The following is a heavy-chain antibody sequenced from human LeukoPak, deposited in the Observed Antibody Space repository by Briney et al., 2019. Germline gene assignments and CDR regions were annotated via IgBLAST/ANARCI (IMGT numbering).Heavy chain of an antibody. CDR3: ARDQGRYYYDSSGYYGY. CDR2: INPNSGGT. Sequence: ASVKVSCKASGYTFTGYYMHWVRQAPGQGLEWMGWINPNSGGTNYAQKLQGRVTMTTDTSTSTAYMELRSLRSDDTAVYYCARDQGRYYYDSSGYYGYWGQGTLVTVSS. J-gene: IGHJ4*02. V-gene: IGHV1-2*02. CDR1: GYTFTGYY. D-gene: IGHD3-22*01.